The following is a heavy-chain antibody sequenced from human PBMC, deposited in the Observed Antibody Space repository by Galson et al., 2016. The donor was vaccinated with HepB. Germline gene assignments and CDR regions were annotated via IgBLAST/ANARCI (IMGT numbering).Heavy chain of an antibody. CDR1: GFTFDDYA. CDR3: TRGGADGKAFDL. D-gene: IGHD4-23*01. J-gene: IGHJ3*01. Sequence: LRLSCAASGFTFDDYAMTWFRQAPGQGLEWVGMIRSKAYGGTTEYAAFVKGTFSISRDDSKSIAYLQMNSLKTEDTAVYYCTRGGADGKAFDLWGQGTMVSVSS. V-gene: IGHV3-49*03. CDR2: IRSKAYGGTT.